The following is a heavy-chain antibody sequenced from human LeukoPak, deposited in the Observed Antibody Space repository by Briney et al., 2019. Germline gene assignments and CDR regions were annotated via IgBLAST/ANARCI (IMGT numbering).Heavy chain of an antibody. Sequence: ASVKVSCKASGYTFTSYDINWVRQATGQGLGWMGWMNTKSGNTGHAQKFQGRVTITRDTSISTVYMELSSLRSEDTAVYFCARVDGSPDYWGQGTLVTVSS. CDR1: GYTFTSYD. V-gene: IGHV1-8*03. CDR2: MNTKSGNT. CDR3: ARVDGSPDY. J-gene: IGHJ4*02. D-gene: IGHD2-15*01.